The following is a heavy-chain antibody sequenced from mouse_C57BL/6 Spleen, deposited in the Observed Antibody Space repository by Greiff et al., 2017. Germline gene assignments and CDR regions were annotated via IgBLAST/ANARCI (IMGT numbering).Heavy chain of an antibody. CDR1: GYTFTSYW. V-gene: IGHV1-64*01. J-gene: IGHJ3*01. D-gene: IGHD1-1*01. Sequence: QVQLQQPGAELVKPGASVKLSCKASGYTFTSYWMHWVKQRPGQGLEWIGMIHPNSGSTNYNEKFKSKATLTLDKSSSTAYMQLSSLTSEDSAVYYCARGYGSSESAWFAYWGQGTLVTVSA. CDR3: ARGYGSSESAWFAY. CDR2: IHPNSGST.